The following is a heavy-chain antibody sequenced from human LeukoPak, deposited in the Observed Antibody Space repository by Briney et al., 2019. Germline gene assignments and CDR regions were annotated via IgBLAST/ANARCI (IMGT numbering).Heavy chain of an antibody. J-gene: IGHJ4*02. CDR1: GGSISSYY. CDR2: IYYSGST. CDR3: VRHDLAKYLPDS. Sequence: PSETLSLTCTVSGGSISSYYWSWIRQPPGKGLEWIGYIYYSGSTNYDPSLKSRVTISVDTSKNQFSLKLSSVTATDTAVYYCVRHDLAKYLPDSWGQGTLVTVSS. V-gene: IGHV4-59*08. D-gene: IGHD3/OR15-3a*01.